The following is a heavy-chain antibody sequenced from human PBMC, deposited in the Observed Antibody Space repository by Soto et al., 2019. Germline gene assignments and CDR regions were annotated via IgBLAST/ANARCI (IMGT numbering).Heavy chain of an antibody. CDR1: GYTFTSYA. CDR3: ARHLGGNHYYYGMDV. Sequence: SVKVSCKASGYTFTSYAISWVRQAPGQGLEWMGGIIPIFGTADYAQKFQGRVTITADDFTSTAYVELSSLRSEDTAVYYCARHLGGNHYYYGMDVWGQGTTVTVSS. CDR2: IIPIFGTA. J-gene: IGHJ6*02. V-gene: IGHV1-69*13. D-gene: IGHD3-16*01.